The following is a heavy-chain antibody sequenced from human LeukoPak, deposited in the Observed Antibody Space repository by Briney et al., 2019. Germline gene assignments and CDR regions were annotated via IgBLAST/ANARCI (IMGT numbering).Heavy chain of an antibody. CDR2: ISSSSSYI. Sequence: GGSLRLSCAASGFTFSSYSMNWVRQAPGKGLEWVSSISSSSSYIYYADSVKGRFTISRDNAKNSLYLQMSSLRAEDTAVYYCADTGDCSSTSCYFEYFQHWGQGTLVTVSS. V-gene: IGHV3-21*01. J-gene: IGHJ1*01. CDR3: ADTGDCSSTSCYFEYFQH. D-gene: IGHD2-2*01. CDR1: GFTFSSYS.